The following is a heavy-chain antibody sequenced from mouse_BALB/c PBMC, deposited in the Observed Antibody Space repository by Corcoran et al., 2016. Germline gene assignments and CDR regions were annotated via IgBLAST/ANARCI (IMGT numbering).Heavy chain of an antibody. J-gene: IGHJ2*01. CDR1: GYTFTSYW. CDR2: INPSTGYT. V-gene: IGHV1-7*01. D-gene: IGHD1-2*01. CDR3: ARSTATPFDY. Sequence: QVQLQQSGAELAKPGASVKMSCKASGYTFTSYWMHWVKQRPGQGLEWIGYINPSTGYTEYNQKFKDKATLTADKSSSTAYMQLSSLTSEDSAVYYCARSTATPFDYWGQGTTLTVSS.